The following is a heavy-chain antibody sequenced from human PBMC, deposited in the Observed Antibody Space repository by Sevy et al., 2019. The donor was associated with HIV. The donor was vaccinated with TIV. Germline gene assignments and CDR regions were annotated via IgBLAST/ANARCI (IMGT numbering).Heavy chain of an antibody. CDR2: ISGYNGNT. CDR3: ARAGYLNWFDP. J-gene: IGHJ5*02. Sequence: ASVKVSCKASGYTFSSYGISWVRQAPGQGLEWMGWISGYNGNTNFAQKLQGIVTMTTDTSTSTAYMEVRSLRSDDTAVYYCARAGYLNWFDPWGQGTLVTVSS. CDR1: GYTFSSYG. D-gene: IGHD1-1*01. V-gene: IGHV1-18*01.